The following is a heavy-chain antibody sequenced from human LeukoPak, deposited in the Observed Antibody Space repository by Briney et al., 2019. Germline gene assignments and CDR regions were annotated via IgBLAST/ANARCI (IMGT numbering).Heavy chain of an antibody. CDR3: ARDLKQQPSYYYYGMDV. Sequence: ASVKVSCKASGYTFTSYYMHWVRQAPGQGLEWMGIINPSGGSTSYAQKFQGRVTMTRDTSTSTVYMELSSLRSEDTAVYYCARDLKQQPSYYYYGMDVWGQGTTVTVSS. D-gene: IGHD6-13*01. CDR2: INPSGGST. J-gene: IGHJ6*02. V-gene: IGHV1-46*01. CDR1: GYTFTSYY.